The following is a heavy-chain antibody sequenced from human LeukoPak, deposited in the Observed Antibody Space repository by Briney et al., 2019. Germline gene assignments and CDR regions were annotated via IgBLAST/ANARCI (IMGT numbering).Heavy chain of an antibody. CDR2: INHSGST. V-gene: IGHV4-34*01. Sequence: SETLSLTCAVYGGSFSGYYWSWIRQPPGKGLEWIGEINHSGSTNYNPSLKSRVTISVDTSKNQFSLKLSSVTAADTAVYYCARNIVVVPAAIARLNWFDPWGQGTLVTVSS. D-gene: IGHD2-2*01. CDR1: GGSFSGYY. J-gene: IGHJ5*02. CDR3: ARNIVVVPAAIARLNWFDP.